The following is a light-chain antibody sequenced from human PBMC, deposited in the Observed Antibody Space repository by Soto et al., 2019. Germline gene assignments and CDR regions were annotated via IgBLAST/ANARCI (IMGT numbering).Light chain of an antibody. CDR3: CSHAGSDTFAVV. J-gene: IGLJ2*01. CDR1: SSDIGSYNL. V-gene: IGLV2-23*03. CDR2: EGS. Sequence: QSVLTQPASVSGSPGQSFTISCTGTSSDIGSYNLVSWYQQHPGKAPKLIIYEGSKRPSGVSNRFSGSKSGNTASLTISGLQAEDEADYYCCSHAGSDTFAVVFGGGTKLTVL.